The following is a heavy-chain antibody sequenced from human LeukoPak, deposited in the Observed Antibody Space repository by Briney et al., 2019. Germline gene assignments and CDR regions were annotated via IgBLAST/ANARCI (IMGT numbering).Heavy chain of an antibody. CDR1: GYTFTGYY. D-gene: IGHD5-18*01. Sequence: GASVKVSCKASGYTFTGYYMHWVRQAPGQGLEWMGWINPNSGGTNYAQKFQGRVTMTRDTSISTAYMELSRLRSDDTAVYYCARNTIQLWGEYYFDYWGQGTLVTVSS. CDR2: INPNSGGT. V-gene: IGHV1-2*02. CDR3: ARNTIQLWGEYYFDY. J-gene: IGHJ4*02.